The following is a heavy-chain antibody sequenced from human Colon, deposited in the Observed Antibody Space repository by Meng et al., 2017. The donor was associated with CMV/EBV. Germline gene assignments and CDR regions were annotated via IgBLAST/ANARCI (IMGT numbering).Heavy chain of an antibody. CDR2: IYYTGST. CDR1: GGSVSGRTYY. J-gene: IGHJ6*02. D-gene: IGHD6-6*01. CDR3: ARDEYNSRVGPRNYFYGMDV. Sequence: SETLSLTCTVSGGSVSGRTYYWTWIRQAPGKALEWIGYIYYTGSTSYNPSLKSRVTMSVDTSNNQFSLSLTSVTAADTAVYFCARDEYNSRVGPRNYFYGMDVWGQGTTVTVSS. V-gene: IGHV4-61*01.